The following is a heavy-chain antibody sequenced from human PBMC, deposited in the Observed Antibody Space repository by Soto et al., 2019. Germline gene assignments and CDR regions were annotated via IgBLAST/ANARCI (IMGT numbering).Heavy chain of an antibody. CDR3: VRCWGTGDGSNLGYSWLVP. CDR2: ISYDETSK. D-gene: IGHD1-1*01. CDR1: GFTFSSYP. V-gene: IGHV3-30-3*01. Sequence: QVQLVESGGGVVQSGRSLRLSCAASGFTFSSYPMHWVRQAPGKGLEWVAVISYDETSKYYADSVEGRFTISRDNSKNXLXPQRNSLRAEDTAVYYCVRCWGTGDGSNLGYSWLVPWGQGTLVTVSS. J-gene: IGHJ5*02.